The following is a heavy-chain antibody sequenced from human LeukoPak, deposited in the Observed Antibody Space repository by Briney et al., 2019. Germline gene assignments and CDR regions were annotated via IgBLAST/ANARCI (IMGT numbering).Heavy chain of an antibody. V-gene: IGHV3-23*01. CDR2: ISGSSGST. CDR3: ANGLGYCSSTSCLDNFDY. CDR1: GFTFSSYA. J-gene: IGHJ4*02. Sequence: PGGSLRLSCAASGFTFSSYAMSWVRQAPGKGLEWVSAISGSSGSTYYADSVKGRFTISRDNSKNTLYLQMNSLRAEDTAVYYCANGLGYCSSTSCLDNFDYWGQGTLVTVSS. D-gene: IGHD2-2*01.